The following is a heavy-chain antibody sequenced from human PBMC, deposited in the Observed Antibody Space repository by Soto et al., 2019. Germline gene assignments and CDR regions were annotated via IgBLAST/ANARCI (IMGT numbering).Heavy chain of an antibody. D-gene: IGHD1-26*01. J-gene: IGHJ1*01. V-gene: IGHV4-30-4*01. CDR1: GVSVSRDYQ. Sequence: SETLSLTCTVSGVSVSRDYQWIWIRQPPGKGLEWIGHISYSGSPYCHPSLRSRLSISVDTSKNQFSLKVKSVTAADTAVYYCARAWDFWGRGTLVTVSS. CDR2: ISYSGSP. CDR3: ARAWDF.